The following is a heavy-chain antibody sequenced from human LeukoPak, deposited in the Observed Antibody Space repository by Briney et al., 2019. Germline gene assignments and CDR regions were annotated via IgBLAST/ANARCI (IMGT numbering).Heavy chain of an antibody. CDR1: GGSISSSSYY. CDR3: ARIRYSENIDY. V-gene: IGHV4-39*01. D-gene: IGHD1-1*01. CDR2: IFYSGST. J-gene: IGHJ4*02. Sequence: SETLSLTCTVSGGSISSSSYYWGWIRQPPGKGLEWIGNIFYSGSTYYSPSLKSRVTISVDTSKNQFSLKLSSVTAADTAVYYCARIRYSENIDYWGQGTLVTVSS.